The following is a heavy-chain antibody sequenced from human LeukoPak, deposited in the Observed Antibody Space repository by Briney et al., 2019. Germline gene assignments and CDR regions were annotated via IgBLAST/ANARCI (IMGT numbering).Heavy chain of an antibody. CDR1: GYNFPSYW. CDR2: MYPRDSDT. Sequence: GESLKISCQASGYNFPSYWIAWLRQVPGKGLECMGIMYPRDSDTRYSPSFQGQVSFSGDKSVRIAYLQWTSLKASDTAMYYCARGYYYDSSGYYKAPEGAFDIWGQGTMVTVSS. CDR3: ARGYYYDSSGYYKAPEGAFDI. D-gene: IGHD3-22*01. V-gene: IGHV5-51*01. J-gene: IGHJ3*02.